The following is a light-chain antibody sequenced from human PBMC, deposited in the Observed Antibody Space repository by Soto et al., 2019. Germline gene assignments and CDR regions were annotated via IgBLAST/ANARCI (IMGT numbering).Light chain of an antibody. J-gene: IGLJ3*02. CDR1: FSHVGSNF. CDR3: AAWDDSRSGVV. Sequence: QSVLTQPPSASGTPGQTVTISCSGRFSHVGSNFIYWYQQLPGTAPKLLIFKNIERRSGVADRCSASKSGTSASLAISGRRSEDEADYHCAAWDDSRSGVVFGAGTKLTVL. V-gene: IGLV1-47*01. CDR2: KNI.